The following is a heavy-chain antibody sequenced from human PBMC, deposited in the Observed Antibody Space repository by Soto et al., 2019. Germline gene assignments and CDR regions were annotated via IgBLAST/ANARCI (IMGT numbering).Heavy chain of an antibody. D-gene: IGHD3-10*01. CDR2: VNPDGTIT. V-gene: IGHV3-74*01. CDR1: GYTFSHYW. CDR3: AKDSGSMN. J-gene: IGHJ4*02. Sequence: GGSLRLSCAASGYTFSHYWMHWVRQAPGKGLVWVSRVNPDGTITTYADSVKGRFNISRDNSKTTLYLQMNSLRAEDTAVYYCAKDSGSMNWGQRTLVTVSS.